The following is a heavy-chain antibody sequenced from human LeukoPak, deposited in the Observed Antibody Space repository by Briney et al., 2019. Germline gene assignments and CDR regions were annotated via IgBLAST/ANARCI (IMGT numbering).Heavy chain of an antibody. CDR3: ARHRWADL. V-gene: IGHV4-59*08. J-gene: IGHJ2*01. CDR1: GGSISSYY. Sequence: PSETLSLTCTVSGGSISSYYWSWIRQPPGKGLEWIGYIYYSGSTNYNPSLKSRVTISVDTSKNQFSLKLSSMTAADTAVYYCARHRWADLWGRGTLVTVSS. CDR2: IYYSGST. D-gene: IGHD1-26*01.